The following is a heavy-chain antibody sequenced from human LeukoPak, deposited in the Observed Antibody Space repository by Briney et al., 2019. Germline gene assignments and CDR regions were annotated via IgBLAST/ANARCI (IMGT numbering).Heavy chain of an antibody. CDR3: ARLRFTDYYYYGMDV. CDR2: IYYSGST. CDR1: GGSISSYY. D-gene: IGHD3-10*01. J-gene: IGHJ6*02. Sequence: PSETLSLTCTVSGGSISSYYWSWIRHPPGKGLEWIGYIYYSGSTNYNPSLKSRVTISVDTSKNQFSLKLSSVTAADTAVYYCARLRFTDYYYYGMDVWGQGTTVTVSS. V-gene: IGHV4-59*08.